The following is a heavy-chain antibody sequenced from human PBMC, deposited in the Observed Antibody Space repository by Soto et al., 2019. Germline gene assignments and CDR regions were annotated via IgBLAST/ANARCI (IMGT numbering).Heavy chain of an antibody. CDR3: ARYINDGGWYFDY. CDR2: IYYSGST. Sequence: SETLSLTCTVSGGSISSYYWSWIRQPPGKGLEWIGYIYYSGSTNYNPSLKSRVTISVDTSKNQFSLKRSSVTAADTAVYYCARYINDGGWYFDYWGQGTLVTVSS. V-gene: IGHV4-59*08. D-gene: IGHD6-19*01. J-gene: IGHJ4*02. CDR1: GGSISSYY.